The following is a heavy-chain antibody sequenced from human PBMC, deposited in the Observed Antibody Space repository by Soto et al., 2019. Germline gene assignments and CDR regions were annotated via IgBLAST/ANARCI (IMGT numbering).Heavy chain of an antibody. D-gene: IGHD6-6*01. J-gene: IGHJ4*02. CDR3: AGTRGSSYDY. CDR1: GFTVSGNY. V-gene: IGHV3-53*02. CDR2: IYNGGGT. Sequence: EVQLVETGGGLIKPGGSLRISCAASGFTVSGNYMSWVRQAPGKGLEWVSVIYNGGGTYYDAAVKGRFTISRDNSKNTLYLQMNSLRAEDTAVYYCAGTRGSSYDYWGQGTLVPVSS.